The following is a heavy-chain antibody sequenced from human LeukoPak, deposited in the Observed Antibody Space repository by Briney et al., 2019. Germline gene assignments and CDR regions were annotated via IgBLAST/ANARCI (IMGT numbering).Heavy chain of an antibody. D-gene: IGHD6-13*01. Sequence: SVKVSCKASGGTFSSYAISWVRQAPGQGLEWMGGIIPIFGTANYAQKFQGRVTITADESTSTAYMELSSLRSEDTAVYYCATWGSSSSPLPSMDVWGQGTTVTVSS. V-gene: IGHV1-69*13. CDR2: IIPIFGTA. CDR3: ATWGSSSSPLPSMDV. J-gene: IGHJ6*02. CDR1: GGTFSSYA.